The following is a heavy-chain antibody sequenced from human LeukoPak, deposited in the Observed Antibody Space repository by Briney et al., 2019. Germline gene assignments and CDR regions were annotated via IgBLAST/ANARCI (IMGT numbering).Heavy chain of an antibody. Sequence: GASVKVSCKASGYTFTSYGISWVRQAPGQGLEWMVWISAYNGNTNYAQKLQGRVTMTTDTSTSTAYMELRSLRSDDTAVYYCAVETGTTGYYYYYMDVWGKGTTVTVSS. CDR2: ISAYNGNT. J-gene: IGHJ6*03. CDR1: GYTFTSYG. D-gene: IGHD1-7*01. V-gene: IGHV1-18*01. CDR3: AVETGTTGYYYYYMDV.